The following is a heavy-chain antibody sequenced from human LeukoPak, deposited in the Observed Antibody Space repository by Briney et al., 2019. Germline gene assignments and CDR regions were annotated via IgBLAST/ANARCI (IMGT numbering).Heavy chain of an antibody. CDR1: GGTFSSYA. Sequence: SVKVSCKASGGTFSSYAISWVRQAPGQGLEWMGRIIPIFGTANYAQKFQGRVTITTDESTSTAYMELSSLRSEDTAVYYCARESQDTAMGKYFDYWGQGTLVTVSS. CDR2: IIPIFGTA. D-gene: IGHD5-18*01. J-gene: IGHJ4*02. CDR3: ARESQDTAMGKYFDY. V-gene: IGHV1-69*05.